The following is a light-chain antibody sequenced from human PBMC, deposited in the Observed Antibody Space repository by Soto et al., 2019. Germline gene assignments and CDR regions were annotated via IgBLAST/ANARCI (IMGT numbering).Light chain of an antibody. J-gene: IGLJ1*01. CDR2: SDH. Sequence: QSVLTQPPSVSGTPGQRVTIPCSGSNSNIGNNAVTWYQQLPGMAPRVLIHSDHQRHSGVPDRFFGSKSGTSASLAISGLQSQDEADYHCGVWDDSLNGYVFGSGTKLTVL. CDR3: GVWDDSLNGYV. V-gene: IGLV1-44*01. CDR1: NSNIGNNA.